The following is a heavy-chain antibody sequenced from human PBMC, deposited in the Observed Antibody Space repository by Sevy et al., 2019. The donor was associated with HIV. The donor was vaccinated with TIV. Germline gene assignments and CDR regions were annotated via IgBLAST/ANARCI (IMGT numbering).Heavy chain of an antibody. V-gene: IGHV4-34*01. CDR1: DGSFSGYY. D-gene: IGHD2-2*01. CDR3: ARSPPVVVVPGAPSWFDL. CDR2: INESGIT. Sequence: SETLSLTCGVHDGSFSGYYWIWIRQLPGKGLEWIGEINESGITYYNPSLKSRVTISVDTSKKQFSLKLNSVTAADTAVYFCARSPPVVVVPGAPSWFDLWGQGTTVTVSS. J-gene: IGHJ6*02.